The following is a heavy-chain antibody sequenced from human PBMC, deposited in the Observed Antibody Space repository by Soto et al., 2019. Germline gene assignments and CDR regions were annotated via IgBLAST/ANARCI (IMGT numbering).Heavy chain of an antibody. V-gene: IGHV1-69*01. CDR3: AREYIITFGGVIVGDWFDP. Sequence: QVQLVQSGAEVKKPGSSVKVSCRASGGTFSSYAISWVRQAPGQGLEWMGGIIPIFGTANYAQKFQGRVTITADESTSTAYMELSSLRSEDTAVYYCAREYIITFGGVIVGDWFDPWGQGTLVTVSS. CDR1: GGTFSSYA. J-gene: IGHJ5*02. D-gene: IGHD3-16*02. CDR2: IIPIFGTA.